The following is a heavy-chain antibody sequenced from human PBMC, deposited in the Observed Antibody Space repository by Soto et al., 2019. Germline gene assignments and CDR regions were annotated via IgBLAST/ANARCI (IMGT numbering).Heavy chain of an antibody. CDR1: SASISSSRYY. J-gene: IGHJ4*02. D-gene: IGHD3-3*01. CDR2: IYYSGST. CDR3: ARHHAIFGVVIRYYFDD. V-gene: IGHV4-39*01. Sequence: PETLSLSCTVASASISSSRYYWGGIRQPPGKGLEWIGSIYYSGSTYYNPSLKSRVTISVDTSKNQFSLKLSSVTAADTAVYYCARHHAIFGVVIRYYFDDWGQGTLVTVS.